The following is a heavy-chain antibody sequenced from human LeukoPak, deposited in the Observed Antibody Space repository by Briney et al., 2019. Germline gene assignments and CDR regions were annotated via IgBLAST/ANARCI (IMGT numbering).Heavy chain of an antibody. D-gene: IGHD6-13*01. CDR3: ARGRYSSSWTHYYYYGMDV. Sequence: SETLSLTCAVYGGSFSSYYWSWIRQPPGKGLEWIGEINHSGSTNYNPSLKSRVTISVDTSKNQFSLKLSSVTAADTAVYYCARGRYSSSWTHYYYYGMDVWGQGTTVTVSS. CDR1: GGSFSSYY. J-gene: IGHJ6*02. CDR2: INHSGST. V-gene: IGHV4-34*01.